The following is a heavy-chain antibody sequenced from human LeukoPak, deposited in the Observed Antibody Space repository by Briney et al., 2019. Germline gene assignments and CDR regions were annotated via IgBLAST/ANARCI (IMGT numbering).Heavy chain of an antibody. V-gene: IGHV1-2*02. CDR1: GYTFTGYY. CDR2: INPNSRGT. D-gene: IGHD4-17*01. J-gene: IGHJ4*02. CDR3: ARGAEDYGDYDPPNY. Sequence: ASVKVSCKASGYTFTGYYMHWVRQAPGQGLEWMGWINPNSRGTNYAQKFQGRVTMTRDTSISTAYMELSRLRSDDTAVYYCARGAEDYGDYDPPNYWGQGTLVTVSS.